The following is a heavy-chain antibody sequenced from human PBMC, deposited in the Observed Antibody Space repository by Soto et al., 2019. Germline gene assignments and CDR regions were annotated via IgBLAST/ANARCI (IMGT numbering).Heavy chain of an antibody. CDR1: GGSISSYY. Sequence: SETLSLTCAVSGGSISSYYWSWIRQPPGKGLEWIGYIYYSGSTNYNPSLKSRVTISVDTSKNQFSLKLSSVTAADTAVYYCARTIAAAGCLDVWGQGTTVTVS. D-gene: IGHD6-13*01. J-gene: IGHJ6*02. CDR2: IYYSGST. CDR3: ARTIAAAGCLDV. V-gene: IGHV4-59*01.